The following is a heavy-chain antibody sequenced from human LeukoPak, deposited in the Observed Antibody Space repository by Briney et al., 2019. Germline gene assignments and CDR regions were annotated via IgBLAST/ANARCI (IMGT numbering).Heavy chain of an antibody. Sequence: GASVKVSCKASGFTFTSSAMQWVRQARGQRLEWIGWIVVGSGNTNYAQKFQERVTITRDMSTSTAYMELSSLRSEDTAVYYCAAVPEPTSSSWFFYYYGMDVWGQGTTVTVSS. D-gene: IGHD6-13*01. CDR1: GFTFTSSA. J-gene: IGHJ6*02. CDR3: AAVPEPTSSSWFFYYYGMDV. CDR2: IVVGSGNT. V-gene: IGHV1-58*02.